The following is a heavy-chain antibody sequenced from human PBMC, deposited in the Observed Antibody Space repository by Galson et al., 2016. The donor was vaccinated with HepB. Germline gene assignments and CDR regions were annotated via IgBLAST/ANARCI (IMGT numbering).Heavy chain of an antibody. CDR3: ARHIPLYLSASGTFDY. D-gene: IGHD3-10*01. CDR2: ISYNEKT. CDR1: GASMTSGGFY. J-gene: IGHJ4*02. Sequence: SETLSLTCSVSGASMTSGGFYWGWVRQPPGQGLEWIGGISYNEKTYYKSSLRSRVTTSLDASKRQFSLRLTSVTAADTAIYYCARHIPLYLSASGTFDYWGQGILVTVSS. V-gene: IGHV4-39*01.